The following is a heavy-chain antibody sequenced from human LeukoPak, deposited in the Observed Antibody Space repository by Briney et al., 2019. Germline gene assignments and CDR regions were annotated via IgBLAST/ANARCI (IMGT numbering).Heavy chain of an antibody. D-gene: IGHD6-19*01. CDR2: FDPEDGET. CDR1: GYTLTELS. V-gene: IGHV1-24*01. Sequence: ASVKVSCKVSGYTLTELSMDWVRQAPGKGLEWMGGFDPEDGETIYAQKFQGRVTMTEDTSTDTAYMELSSLRSEDTAVYYCATGYSSGYDAFDIWGQGTMVTVSS. J-gene: IGHJ3*02. CDR3: ATGYSSGYDAFDI.